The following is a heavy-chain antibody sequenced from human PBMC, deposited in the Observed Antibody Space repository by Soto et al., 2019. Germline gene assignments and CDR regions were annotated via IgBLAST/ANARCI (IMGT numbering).Heavy chain of an antibody. V-gene: IGHV3-48*02. D-gene: IGHD5-18*01. Sequence: LRLSCAASGFTFSSHSINWVRQAPGKGLEWVSYISGSGATKYYADSVKGRFTISRDNARNSLYLQMSSLSDEDTAVYYCARAIRGFSYVVDYWGQGTLVTVSS. J-gene: IGHJ4*02. CDR3: ARAIRGFSYVVDY. CDR1: GFTFSSHS. CDR2: ISGSGATK.